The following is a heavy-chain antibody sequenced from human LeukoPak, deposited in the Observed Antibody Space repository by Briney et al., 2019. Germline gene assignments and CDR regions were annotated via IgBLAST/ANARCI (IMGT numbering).Heavy chain of an antibody. CDR1: GFTFSGSA. D-gene: IGHD3-10*01. CDR2: IRSTANGYAT. J-gene: IGHJ4*02. CDR3: TGNYYGSGSYADFDY. Sequence: PGGSLRLSCAASGFTFSGSALHWVRQASGKGLEWVGRIRSTANGYATAYAASVKGRFTISRDDSKNTAYLQMDSLKTEDTDVYYCTGNYYGSGSYADFDYWGQGTLVTVSS. V-gene: IGHV3-73*01.